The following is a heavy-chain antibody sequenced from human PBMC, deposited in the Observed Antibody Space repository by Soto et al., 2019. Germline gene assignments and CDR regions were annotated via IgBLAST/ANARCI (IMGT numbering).Heavy chain of an antibody. V-gene: IGHV3-48*01. J-gene: IGHJ6*03. CDR2: ISSGSSTI. CDR1: GIRFSTYA. Sequence: EVQLVESGGGLVQPGGSLRLSCAASGIRFSTYAMNWVRQAPGKGLEWVSYISSGSSTIYYAESVKSRFTISRDNAKKSLFLLMNSLRAEDTAVYYCAVDYYYMDVWGKGTTVTVSS. CDR3: AVDYYYMDV.